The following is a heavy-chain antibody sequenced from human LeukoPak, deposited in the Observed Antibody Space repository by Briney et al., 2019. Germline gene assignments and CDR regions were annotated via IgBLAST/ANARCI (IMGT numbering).Heavy chain of an antibody. CDR1: GYTFTGYY. V-gene: IGHV1-2*02. D-gene: IGHD6-19*01. Sequence: ASVKVSCKASGYTFTGYYMHWVRQAPGQGLEWMGWINPNSSGTNYAQKFQGRVTMTRDTSISTAYMELSRLRSDDTAVYYCARHIAVAGTVDYWGQGTLVTVSS. J-gene: IGHJ4*02. CDR2: INPNSSGT. CDR3: ARHIAVAGTVDY.